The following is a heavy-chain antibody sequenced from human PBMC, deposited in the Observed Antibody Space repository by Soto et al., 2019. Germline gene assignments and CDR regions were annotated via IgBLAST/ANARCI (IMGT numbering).Heavy chain of an antibody. CDR1: GGSISSYY. CDR2: IYYSGST. D-gene: IGHD3-3*01. Sequence: SETLSLTCTVSGGSISSYYWSWIRQPPGKGLEWIGYIYYSGSTNYNPSLKSRVTISVDTSKNQFSLKLSSVTAADPAVYYCAREANYDFWSDRNLYYYYYMDVWGKGTTVTVSS. CDR3: AREANYDFWSDRNLYYYYYMDV. J-gene: IGHJ6*03. V-gene: IGHV4-59*01.